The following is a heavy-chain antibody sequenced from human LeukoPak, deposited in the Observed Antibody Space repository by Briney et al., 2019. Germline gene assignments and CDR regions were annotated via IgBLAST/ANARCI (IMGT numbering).Heavy chain of an antibody. CDR1: GFTFSSYA. Sequence: GGSLRLSCAASGFTFSSYAMSWVRQAPGKGLEWVSAISGSGGRSYYADSNTGRFNISKDNPKNTLYPQMNSLRAEDTAVYYRAKDPFYSSGWLRGLPNQNTYNWFDPWHQGTLITVSA. CDR3: AKDPFYSSGWLRGLPNQNTYNWFDP. D-gene: IGHD6-19*01. J-gene: IGHJ5*01. CDR2: ISGSGGRS. V-gene: IGHV3-23*01.